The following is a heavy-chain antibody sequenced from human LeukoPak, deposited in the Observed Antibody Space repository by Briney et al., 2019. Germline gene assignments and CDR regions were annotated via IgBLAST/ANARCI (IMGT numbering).Heavy chain of an antibody. CDR2: IYYSGST. Sequence: SETLSLTCTVSGGSISSYYWSWIRQPPGKGPEWIGYIYYSGSTEYNPALKSRVTISVDTSKNQFSLKLSSVTAADTAVYYCARHRYDSSGYYNFDYWGQGTLVTVSS. V-gene: IGHV4-59*08. J-gene: IGHJ4*02. CDR1: GGSISSYY. D-gene: IGHD3-22*01. CDR3: ARHRYDSSGYYNFDY.